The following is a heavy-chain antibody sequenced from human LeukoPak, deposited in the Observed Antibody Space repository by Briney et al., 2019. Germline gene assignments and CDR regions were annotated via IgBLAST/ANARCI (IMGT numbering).Heavy chain of an antibody. CDR2: ISYDGSNK. V-gene: IGHV3-30*04. J-gene: IGHJ4*02. D-gene: IGHD3-22*01. CDR3: ARGEWGYYDSSGSYYLGDY. CDR1: GFTFSSYA. Sequence: PGGSLRLSCAASGFTFSSYAMHWVRQAPGKGLEWVAVISYDGSNKYYADSVKGRFTISRDNSKNTLYLQMNSLRAEDTAVYYCARGEWGYYDSSGSYYLGDYWGQGTLVTVSS.